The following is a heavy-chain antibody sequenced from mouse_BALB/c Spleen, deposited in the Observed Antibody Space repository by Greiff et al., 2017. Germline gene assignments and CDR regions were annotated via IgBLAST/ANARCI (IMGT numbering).Heavy chain of an antibody. J-gene: IGHJ4*01. CDR2: ISSGGGST. CDR1: GFAFSSYD. D-gene: IGHD1-1*01. V-gene: IGHV5-12-1*01. CDR3: ARHTGGRYAMDY. Sequence: EVQRVESGGGLVKPGGSLKLSCAASGFAFSSYDMSWVRQTPEKRLEWVAYISSGGGSTYYPDTVKGRFTISRDNAKNTLYLQMSSLKSEDTAMYYCARHTGGRYAMDYWGQGTSVTVSS.